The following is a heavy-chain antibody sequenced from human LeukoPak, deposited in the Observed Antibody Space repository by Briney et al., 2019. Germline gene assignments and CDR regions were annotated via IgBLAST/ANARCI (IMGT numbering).Heavy chain of an antibody. Sequence: SVKVSCKASGFTFTSSAMQWVRQARGQRLEWIGWIVVGSGNTNYAQKFQERVTITRDMSTSTAYMELSSLRSEDTAVYYCAAVLLTMLRGVMNYFDYWGQGTLVTVSS. V-gene: IGHV1-58*02. D-gene: IGHD3-10*01. CDR3: AAVLLTMLRGVMNYFDY. J-gene: IGHJ4*02. CDR2: IVVGSGNT. CDR1: GFTFTSSA.